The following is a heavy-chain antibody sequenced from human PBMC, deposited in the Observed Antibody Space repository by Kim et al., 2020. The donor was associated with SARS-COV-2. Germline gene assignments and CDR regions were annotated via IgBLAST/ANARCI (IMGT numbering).Heavy chain of an antibody. CDR3: ARDTRYYAMDV. J-gene: IGHJ6*02. Sequence: ADTGERQFTISRTNSKNTLYIQMNSLRAEDTAVYFCARDTRYYAMDVWGQGTTVTVSS. V-gene: IGHV3-53*01.